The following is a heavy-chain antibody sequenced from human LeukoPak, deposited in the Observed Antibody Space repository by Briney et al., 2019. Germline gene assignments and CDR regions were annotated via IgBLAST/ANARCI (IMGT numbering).Heavy chain of an antibody. CDR1: GFTFSGYS. J-gene: IGHJ3*02. D-gene: IGHD3-10*01. CDR2: ISSSSSYI. Sequence: GSLRLSCAASGFTFSGYSMNWVRQAPGKGLEWDSSISSSSSYIYYADSVKGRFTISRDNAKNSLYLQMNSLTSEDTAVYYCAKALLWFGEFSTEGDAFDIWGQGTMVTVSS. V-gene: IGHV3-21*04. CDR3: AKALLWFGEFSTEGDAFDI.